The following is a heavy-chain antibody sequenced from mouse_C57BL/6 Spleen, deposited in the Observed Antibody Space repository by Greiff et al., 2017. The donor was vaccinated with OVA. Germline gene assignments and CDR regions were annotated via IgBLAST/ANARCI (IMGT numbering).Heavy chain of an antibody. J-gene: IGHJ4*01. V-gene: IGHV1-82*01. D-gene: IGHD2-2*01. CDR3: ARSIYCGYDDAMDY. CDR2: IYPGDGDT. Sequence: VKLMESGPELVKPGASVKISCKASGYAFSSSWMNWVKQRPGTGLEWIGRIYPGDGDTNYNGKFKGKATLTADKSSSTAYMQLSSLTSEDSAVYFCARSIYCGYDDAMDYWGQGTSVTVSS. CDR1: GYAFSSSW.